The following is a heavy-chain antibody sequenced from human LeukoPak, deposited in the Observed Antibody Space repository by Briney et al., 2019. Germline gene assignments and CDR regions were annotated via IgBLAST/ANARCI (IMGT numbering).Heavy chain of an antibody. CDR2: INTNTGNP. CDR3: ARDGPYYDFWSGYYRLPTYYYYGMDV. J-gene: IGHJ6*02. V-gene: IGHV7-4-1*02. Sequence: ASVKVSCKASGYTFTSYAMNWARQAPGQGLEWMGCINTNTGNPTYAQGFTGRFVFSLDTSVSTAYLQISSLKAEDTAVYYCARDGPYYDFWSGYYRLPTYYYYGMDVWGQGTTVTVSS. CDR1: GYTFTSYA. D-gene: IGHD3-3*01.